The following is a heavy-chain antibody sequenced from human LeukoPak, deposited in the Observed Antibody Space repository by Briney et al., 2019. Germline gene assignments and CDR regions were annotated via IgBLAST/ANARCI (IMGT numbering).Heavy chain of an antibody. CDR3: ARVSERLRLFSSSTGKYYFDY. Sequence: GASVKVSCKASGYTFTSYYMHWVRQAPGQGLEWMGIINPSGGSTSYAQKFQGRVTMTRDMSTSTVYMELSSLRSEDTAVYYCARVSERLRLFSSSTGKYYFDYWGQGTLVTVSS. D-gene: IGHD5-12*01. J-gene: IGHJ4*02. CDR1: GYTFTSYY. V-gene: IGHV1-46*01. CDR2: INPSGGST.